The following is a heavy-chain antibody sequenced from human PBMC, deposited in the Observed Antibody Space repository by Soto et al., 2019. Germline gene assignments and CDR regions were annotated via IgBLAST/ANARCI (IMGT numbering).Heavy chain of an antibody. J-gene: IGHJ4*02. CDR1: GGTFSSYT. Sequence: QVQLVQSGAEVKKPGSSVKVSCNASGGTFSSYTISWVRQAPGQGLEWMGRIIPILGIADYAQKFQGRVTITADKATSTAYMELSSLRSEDTAVYYCARDPAYGSGSYGDYWGQGTLVTVSS. D-gene: IGHD3-10*01. CDR2: IIPILGIA. V-gene: IGHV1-69*08. CDR3: ARDPAYGSGSYGDY.